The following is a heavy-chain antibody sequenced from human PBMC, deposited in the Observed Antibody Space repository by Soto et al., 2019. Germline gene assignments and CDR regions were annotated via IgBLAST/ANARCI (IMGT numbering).Heavy chain of an antibody. V-gene: IGHV1-69*01. CDR3: ATGGHNDGYNFYHGMDV. CDR1: GGIFTNNA. D-gene: IGHD5-18*01. J-gene: IGHJ6*02. CDR2: VIPLFDTA. Sequence: QVQVVQSGAEVKKPGSSVKVSCKVSGGIFTNNAISWVRQAPGQGLEWLGGVIPLFDTAYYVQIFRGRLSISADGATTTAYMELSGLTSADTAVYFCATGGHNDGYNFYHGMDVWGQGATVTVS.